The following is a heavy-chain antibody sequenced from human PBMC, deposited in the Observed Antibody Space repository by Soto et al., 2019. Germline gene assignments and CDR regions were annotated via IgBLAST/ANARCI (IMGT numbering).Heavy chain of an antibody. V-gene: IGHV4-30-2*02. CDR3: AAGGGLPRYY. CDR1: GGSISSGGYS. J-gene: IGHJ4*02. D-gene: IGHD5-12*01. CDR2: IYHSGST. Sequence: QLQLQESGSGLVRPSQTLSLTCAVSGGSISSGGYSWSWIRQPPGKGLEWIGYIYHSGSTYYNPSLKGRVTISVDRSKNQCSPKLSSVTAADTAVYYCAAGGGLPRYYWGQGTLVTVSS.